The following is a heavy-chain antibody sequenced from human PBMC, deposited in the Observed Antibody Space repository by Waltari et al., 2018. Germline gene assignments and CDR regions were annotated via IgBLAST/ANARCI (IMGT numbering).Heavy chain of an antibody. CDR1: GGTFSSYT. Sequence: QVQLVQSGAEVKKPGSSVKVYCKASGGTFSSYTMSWVRQAPGQGLEWMGRIIPILGIANYSQKFQGRVTITAAKSTSTAYMELSSLRSEDTAVYYCARDSYYYDSSGYSTIYWGQGTLVTVSS. CDR2: IIPILGIA. J-gene: IGHJ4*02. V-gene: IGHV1-69*08. CDR3: ARDSYYYDSSGYSTIY. D-gene: IGHD3-22*01.